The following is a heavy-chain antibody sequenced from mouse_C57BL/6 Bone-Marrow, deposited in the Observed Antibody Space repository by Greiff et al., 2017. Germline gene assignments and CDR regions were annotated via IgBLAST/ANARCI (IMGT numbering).Heavy chain of an antibody. V-gene: IGHV5-6*01. CDR1: GFTFSSYG. CDR2: IRSGGSYT. Sequence: EVKLVESGGDLVKPGGSLKLSCAASGFTFSSYGMSWVRQTPDKRLEWVATIRSGGSYTYYPDSVKGRFTISRDNAKNTLYLQMSSLKSEDTAMYYCANQSNYNDAMDYWGQGTSHRRL. J-gene: IGHJ4*01. D-gene: IGHD2-5*01. CDR3: ANQSNYNDAMDY.